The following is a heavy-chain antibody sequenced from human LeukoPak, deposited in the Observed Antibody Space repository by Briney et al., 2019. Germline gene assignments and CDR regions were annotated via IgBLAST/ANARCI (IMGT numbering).Heavy chain of an antibody. Sequence: ASVKVSCKVSGYTLTELSMHWGRQAPGHGLEWRGGFDPEASETIYAQKFQGRVTMTEDTSTDTANMELSSLRSEDTAVYYCATGGVYGSGSGRFYYYYYMDVWGKGTTVTVSS. J-gene: IGHJ6*03. CDR1: GYTLTELS. D-gene: IGHD3-10*01. CDR3: ATGGVYGSGSGRFYYYYYMDV. CDR2: FDPEASET. V-gene: IGHV1-24*01.